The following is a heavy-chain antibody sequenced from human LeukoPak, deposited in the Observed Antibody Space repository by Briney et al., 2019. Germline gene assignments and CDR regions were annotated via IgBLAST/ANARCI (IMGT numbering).Heavy chain of an antibody. J-gene: IGHJ4*02. V-gene: IGHV3-48*04. CDR1: GFTFSSYN. CDR2: ISSSSSTI. D-gene: IGHD1-20*01. CDR3: ARDHGIAGTTPLFDS. Sequence: EGSLRLSCVASGFTFSSYNMNWVRQAPGKGLEWLSYISSSSSTIYYADSVKGRFTISRDNAKNSLYLQMNSLRAEDTAVYYCARDHGIAGTTPLFDSWGQGTLVTVSS.